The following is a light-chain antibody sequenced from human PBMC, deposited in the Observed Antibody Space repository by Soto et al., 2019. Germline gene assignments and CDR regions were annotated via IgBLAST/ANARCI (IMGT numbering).Light chain of an antibody. CDR2: VAS. Sequence: EIVMTQSPATLSVSPGERATLSCRASQSASRNLAWYQQKPGQAPRLLIYVASTRATGIPATFSGSGSGTEFTLTISSLQSEDFAVYYCQQYNKWPLTFGGGTKVEIK. CDR1: QSASRN. J-gene: IGKJ4*01. V-gene: IGKV3-15*01. CDR3: QQYNKWPLT.